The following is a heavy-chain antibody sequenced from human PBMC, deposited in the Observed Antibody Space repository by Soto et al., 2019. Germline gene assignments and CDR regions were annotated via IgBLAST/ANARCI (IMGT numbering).Heavy chain of an antibody. Sequence: ASVKVSCKASGYTFTGYYMHWVRQAPGQGQYLIGWINPNSGGTNYAQNFQGWVTMTRDTSISTVYMELSRLRSDDTAVYYCARVPLGYCSSTSCYAFDYWGQGTLVTVSS. J-gene: IGHJ4*02. V-gene: IGHV1-2*04. CDR1: GYTFTGYY. CDR3: ARVPLGYCSSTSCYAFDY. D-gene: IGHD2-2*01. CDR2: INPNSGGT.